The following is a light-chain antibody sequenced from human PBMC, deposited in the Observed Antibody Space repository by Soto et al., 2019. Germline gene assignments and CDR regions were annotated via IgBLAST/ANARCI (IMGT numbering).Light chain of an antibody. CDR3: QAYDSSLSVHVV. J-gene: IGLJ2*01. Sequence: QPVLTQPPSVSGAPGQRVTISCTGSSSNIGAGYDVHWYQQLPGTAPKLLIYGNSNRPSGVPDRSSGSKAGTSASLAITGLQAEDEADYYCQAYDSSLSVHVVFGGGTKLTVL. CDR2: GNS. V-gene: IGLV1-40*01. CDR1: SSNIGAGYD.